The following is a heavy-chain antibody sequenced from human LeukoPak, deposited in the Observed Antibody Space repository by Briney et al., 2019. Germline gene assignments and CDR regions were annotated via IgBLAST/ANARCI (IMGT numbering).Heavy chain of an antibody. Sequence: SETLSLTCAVYGGSFSGYYWSWICQPPGKGLEWIGEINHSGSTNYNPSLKSRVTISVDTSKNQFSLKLSSVTAADTAVYYCAREGDYDYVWGSYPWGYWGQGTLVTVSS. CDR1: GGSFSGYY. D-gene: IGHD3-16*02. V-gene: IGHV4-34*01. CDR3: AREGDYDYVWGSYPWGY. J-gene: IGHJ4*02. CDR2: INHSGST.